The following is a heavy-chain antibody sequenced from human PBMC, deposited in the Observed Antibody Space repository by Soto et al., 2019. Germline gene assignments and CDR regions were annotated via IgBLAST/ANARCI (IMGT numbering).Heavy chain of an antibody. CDR3: ARLNGYCVGISCHGYYGMDV. J-gene: IGHJ6*02. Sequence: SETLSLTCAVYGGSISGYYWSWIRQSPGKGLEWIGQINHSGSANYNPSLLSRVTISVDTSMSEFSLRLRSVTAADTAVYYCARLNGYCVGISCHGYYGMDVWGQGTTVTVSS. D-gene: IGHD2-2*03. V-gene: IGHV4-34*01. CDR1: GGSISGYY. CDR2: INHSGSA.